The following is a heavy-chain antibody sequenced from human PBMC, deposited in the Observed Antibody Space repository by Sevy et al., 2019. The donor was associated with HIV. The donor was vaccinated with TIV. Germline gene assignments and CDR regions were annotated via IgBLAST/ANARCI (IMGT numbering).Heavy chain of an antibody. CDR2: ISGSGGST. J-gene: IGHJ3*02. CDR1: GFTFSSYA. V-gene: IGHV3-23*01. D-gene: IGHD6-19*01. CDR3: AKVFQPRSGTAVAVLVADAFDI. Sequence: GGSLRLSCAASGFTFSSYAMSWVRQAPGKGLEWVSAISGSGGSTYYADSVKGRFTISRDNSKNTLYLQMNSLRAEDTAVYYCAKVFQPRSGTAVAVLVADAFDIWGQGTMVTVSS.